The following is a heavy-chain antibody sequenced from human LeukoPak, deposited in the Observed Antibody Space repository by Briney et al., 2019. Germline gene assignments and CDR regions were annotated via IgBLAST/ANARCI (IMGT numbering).Heavy chain of an antibody. CDR3: ARGDYGDYSLDY. CDR1: GFTFSSYA. CDR2: ISGSGGST. J-gene: IGHJ4*02. Sequence: GGSLRLSCAASGFTFSSYAMSWVRQAPGKGLEWVSAISGSGGSTYYADSVKGRFAISRDNSKNTLYLQMNSLRAEDTAAYYCARGDYGDYSLDYWGQGTLVTVSS. D-gene: IGHD4-17*01. V-gene: IGHV3-23*01.